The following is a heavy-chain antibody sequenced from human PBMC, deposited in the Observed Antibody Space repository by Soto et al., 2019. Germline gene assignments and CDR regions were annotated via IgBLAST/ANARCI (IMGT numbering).Heavy chain of an antibody. D-gene: IGHD2-21*02. V-gene: IGHV3-30*18. J-gene: IGHJ4*02. CDR3: TKVVPGVTAIRAGPDY. CDR2: LSYDGSNP. CDR1: GFTFNTYG. Sequence: QVQLVESGGGVVQPGRSLRLSCVASGFTFNTYGMHWVRQAPGKGLEWVAVLSYDGSNPYYSDSVKGRFTISRDNSKNTLYLQMNSLRPEDTAVYYCTKVVPGVTAIRAGPDYWGQGTLVTVSS.